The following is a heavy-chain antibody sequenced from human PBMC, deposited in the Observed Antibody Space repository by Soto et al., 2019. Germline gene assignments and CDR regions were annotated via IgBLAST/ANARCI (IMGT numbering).Heavy chain of an antibody. V-gene: IGHV1-3*01. D-gene: IGHD3-22*01. CDR3: ARGSRGTYSCGSGYCWFYP. CDR2: INAGNGNA. Sequence: ASVKFTCQASGYTFTGYAMHWVRPAPGQRLEWMGWINAGNGNAKYSQKFQGRVTITRDTSASTAYMELSSLRSEDTAVYYCARGSRGTYSCGSGYCWFYPCAQGNLVTVS. CDR1: GYTFTGYA. J-gene: IGHJ5*02.